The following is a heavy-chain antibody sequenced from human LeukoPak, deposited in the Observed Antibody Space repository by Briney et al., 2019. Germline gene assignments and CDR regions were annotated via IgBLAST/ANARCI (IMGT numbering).Heavy chain of an antibody. CDR1: GFTFSSYA. J-gene: IGHJ6*02. Sequence: GGSLSLSCAASGFTFSSYAMSWVRQAPGEGLDWVSTISGDGGRTYYADSVKGRFTMSRDNSKNTLYLQMNSLRVEDTALYYCAKHVRYGMDVWGQGTTVTVSS. V-gene: IGHV3-23*01. CDR2: ISGDGGRT. CDR3: AKHVRYGMDV.